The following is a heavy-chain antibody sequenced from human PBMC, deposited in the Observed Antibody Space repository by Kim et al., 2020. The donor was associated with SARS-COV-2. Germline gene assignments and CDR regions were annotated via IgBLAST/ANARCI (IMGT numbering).Heavy chain of an antibody. Sequence: DSVKGRFTISRDNAKNSLYLQRNSLRAEDTALYYCAKGYCSTTTCRWFDPWGQGTLVTVSS. J-gene: IGHJ5*02. V-gene: IGHV3-9*01. CDR3: AKGYCSTTTCRWFDP. D-gene: IGHD2-2*01.